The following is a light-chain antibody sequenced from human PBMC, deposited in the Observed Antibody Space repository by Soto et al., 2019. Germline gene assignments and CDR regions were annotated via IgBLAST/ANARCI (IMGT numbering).Light chain of an antibody. CDR2: GTS. Sequence: EIVITQSPATLSVSPGERATLSCRASQSVGSNLAWYQQKPGQAPRLLIYGTSTRATGIPARFSGSGSGTEFSLTISSLQSEDFALYYCQQYNYWPPGTFGQGTKVDIK. CDR3: QQYNYWPPGT. CDR1: QSVGSN. J-gene: IGKJ1*01. V-gene: IGKV3-15*01.